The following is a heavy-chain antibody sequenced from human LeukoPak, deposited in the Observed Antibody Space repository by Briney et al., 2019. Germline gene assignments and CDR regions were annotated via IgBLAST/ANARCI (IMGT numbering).Heavy chain of an antibody. CDR3: ARVRCCEGSGLTYFDP. V-gene: IGHV3-7*04. CDR2: INGDESMK. J-gene: IGHJ5*02. Sequence: GGSLRLSCAASGFTFSSYGMTWVRQAPGKGLEWVSTINGDESMKYYVASVKGRFTISRDNAKNTLYLQMSTLRVEDTAVYYCARVRCCEGSGLTYFDPWGQGTLVTVSS. D-gene: IGHD6-19*01. CDR1: GFTFSSYG.